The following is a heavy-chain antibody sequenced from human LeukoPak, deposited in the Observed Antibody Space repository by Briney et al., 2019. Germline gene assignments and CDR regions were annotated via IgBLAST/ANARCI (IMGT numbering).Heavy chain of an antibody. CDR3: ARISYYGSGNWALDV. Sequence: GGSLRLSCAASGFTFTNYAMTWVRQAPGKGLEWLSSSDSTTNYLSDAHSVRGRFIISRDNAKNSVFLQMNSLRAEDTAVYYCARISYYGSGNWALDVWGQGTLVTVSS. CDR1: GFTFTNYA. D-gene: IGHD3-10*01. J-gene: IGHJ3*01. V-gene: IGHV3-21*06. CDR2: SDSTTNYL.